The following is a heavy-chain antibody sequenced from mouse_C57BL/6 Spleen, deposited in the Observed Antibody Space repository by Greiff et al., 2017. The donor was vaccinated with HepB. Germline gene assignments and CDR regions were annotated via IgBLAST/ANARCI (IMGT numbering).Heavy chain of an antibody. CDR3: AREGTTVAGDY. V-gene: IGHV1-81*01. CDR1: GYTFTSYG. CDR2: IYPRSGNT. D-gene: IGHD1-1*01. Sequence: VQRVESGAELARPGASVKLSCKASGYTFTSYGISWVKQRTGQGLEWIGEIYPRSGNTYYNEKFKGKATLTADKSSSTAYMELRSLTSEDSAVYFCAREGTTVAGDYWGQGTSVTVSS. J-gene: IGHJ4*01.